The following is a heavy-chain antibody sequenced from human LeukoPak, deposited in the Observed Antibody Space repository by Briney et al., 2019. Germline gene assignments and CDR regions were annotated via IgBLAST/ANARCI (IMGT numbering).Heavy chain of an antibody. CDR3: ARARGYSYSWFDP. CDR2: INHSGST. J-gene: IGHJ5*02. D-gene: IGHD5-18*01. V-gene: IGHV4-34*01. Sequence: SVTLSLTCAVYGGSFSGYYWSWIRQPPGKGLEWIGEINHSGSTNYNPSLKSRVTISVDTSKNQFSLKLSSVTAADTAVYYCARARGYSYSWFDPWGQGTLVTVSS. CDR1: GGSFSGYY.